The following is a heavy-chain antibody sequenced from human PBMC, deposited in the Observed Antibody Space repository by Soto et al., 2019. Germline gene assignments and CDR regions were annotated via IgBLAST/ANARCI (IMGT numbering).Heavy chain of an antibody. V-gene: IGHV4-34*01. J-gene: IGHJ4*02. Sequence: QVQLQQWGAGLLKPSETLSLTCAVYGGSFSGYYWSWIRQPPGKGLEWIGEINHSGITNYNPSLKSRVTISVDTSKNQFSLKLSSVTAADTAVYYCARCGWEPRYYFAYWGQGTLVTVSS. D-gene: IGHD1-26*01. CDR2: INHSGIT. CDR3: ARCGWEPRYYFAY. CDR1: GGSFSGYY.